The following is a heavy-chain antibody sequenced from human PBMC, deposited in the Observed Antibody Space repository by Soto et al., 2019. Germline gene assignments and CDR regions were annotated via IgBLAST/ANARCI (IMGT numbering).Heavy chain of an antibody. CDR3: ASFGVASMNWFDP. J-gene: IGHJ5*02. Sequence: SETLSLTCTVSGVSITSGDYYWNWIRQPPGKGLEWIGNIYYSGNTYYNPSLKSRVTISLDTSKNQFSLKLSSVTAADTAVYYCASFGVASMNWFDPCGQGTLVIVSS. CDR1: GVSITSGDYY. D-gene: IGHD3-3*01. V-gene: IGHV4-30-4*01. CDR2: IYYSGNT.